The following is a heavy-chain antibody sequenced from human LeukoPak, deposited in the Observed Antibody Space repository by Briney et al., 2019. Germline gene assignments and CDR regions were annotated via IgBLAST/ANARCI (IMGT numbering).Heavy chain of an antibody. CDR2: ISWNSGSI. V-gene: IGHV3-9*01. J-gene: IGHJ4*02. CDR3: AKGSGYDSSGYHDY. CDR1: GFTFDDYA. Sequence: GGSLRLSCAASGFTFDDYAMHWVRQAPGKGPEWVSGISWNSGSIGYADSVKGRFTISRDNAKNSLYLQMNSLRAEDTALYYCAKGSGYDSSGYHDYWGQGTLVTVSS. D-gene: IGHD3-22*01.